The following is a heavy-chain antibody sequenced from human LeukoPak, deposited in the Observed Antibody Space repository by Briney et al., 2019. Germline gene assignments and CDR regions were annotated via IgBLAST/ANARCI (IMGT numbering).Heavy chain of an antibody. J-gene: IGHJ4*02. D-gene: IGHD6-13*01. Sequence: ASVNVSFKASGYTFTSYDINWVRQATGQGLEWMGWMNPNSGNTGYAQKFQGRVTMTRNTSISTAYMELSSLRAEDTAVYYCAGGDRIAAAGKGVDYWGQGTLVTVSS. CDR2: MNPNSGNT. CDR3: AGGDRIAAAGKGVDY. CDR1: GYTFTSYD. V-gene: IGHV1-8*01.